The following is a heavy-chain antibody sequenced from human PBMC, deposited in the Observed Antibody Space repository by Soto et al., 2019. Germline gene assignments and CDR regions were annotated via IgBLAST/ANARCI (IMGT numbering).Heavy chain of an antibody. Sequence: ASVQVSCKASGYTFTSYYMHWVRQAPGQGLEWMGIINPSGGSTSYAQKFQGRVTMTRDTSTSTVYMELSSLRSEDTAVYYCAKTRYSSGCLDYWGQGTLVTVSS. D-gene: IGHD6-19*01. CDR1: GYTFTSYY. CDR3: AKTRYSSGCLDY. V-gene: IGHV1-46*01. CDR2: INPSGGST. J-gene: IGHJ4*02.